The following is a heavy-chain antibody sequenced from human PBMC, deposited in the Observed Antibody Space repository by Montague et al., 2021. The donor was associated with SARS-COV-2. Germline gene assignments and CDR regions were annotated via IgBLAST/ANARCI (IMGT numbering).Heavy chain of an antibody. CDR1: GFTLSRYW. CDR2: INSDGSNT. V-gene: IGHV3-74*01. CDR3: ARYYVSGNYGFDL. Sequence: SLRLSCVASGFTLSRYWMHWVRQAPGKGLVWVSRINSDGSNTNYADSVKGRFTISRDNAKNTLYLQMISLRAEDTAVYYCARYYVSGNYGFDLWGQGTMVTVSS. J-gene: IGHJ3*01. D-gene: IGHD3-10*01.